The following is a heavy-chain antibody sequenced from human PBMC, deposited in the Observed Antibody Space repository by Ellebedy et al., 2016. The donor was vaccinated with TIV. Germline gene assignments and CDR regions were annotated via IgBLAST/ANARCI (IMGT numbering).Heavy chain of an antibody. CDR3: ARDRAWGMDV. CDR1: GYTFTSYY. CDR2: INPSGGST. V-gene: IGHV1-46*01. Sequence: AASVQVSCKASGYTFTSYYMNWVRQAPGQGLEWLGIINPSGGSTSYAQRFQGRVTMTRDTSTSTVYMELSSLRSEDTAVYYCARDRAWGMDVWGQGTTVTASS. J-gene: IGHJ6*02.